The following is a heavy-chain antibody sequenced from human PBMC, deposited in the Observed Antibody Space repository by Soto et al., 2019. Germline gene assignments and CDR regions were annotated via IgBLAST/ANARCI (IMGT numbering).Heavy chain of an antibody. J-gene: IGHJ4*02. CDR2: TSYDGSNN. CDR3: ARWGTTGGLDV. D-gene: IGHD3-16*01. CDR1: GFTFRSYV. V-gene: IGHV3-33*05. Sequence: QVQLVESGGGVVQPGTSLRLSCVGSGFTFRSYVIHWVRQAPGKGLEWVALTSYDGSNNFYGDSVKGRFTISRDNSRNTVELQMDRLRTEDTALYYCARWGTTGGLDVWGQGTLVSVSS.